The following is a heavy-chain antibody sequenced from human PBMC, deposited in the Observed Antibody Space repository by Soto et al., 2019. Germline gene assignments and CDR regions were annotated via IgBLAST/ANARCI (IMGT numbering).Heavy chain of an antibody. J-gene: IGHJ5*02. CDR2: IAPSGGST. Sequence: GASVKVSCKASGYTFTNFHLHWVRLAPGQGLEWMGMIAPSGGSTSYAQKFQGRVTMTRDTSTSTAYMELSRLRSDDTAVYYCARGITIFGVAPNWFDPWGQGTLVTVSS. D-gene: IGHD3-3*01. CDR1: GYTFTNFH. CDR3: ARGITIFGVAPNWFDP. V-gene: IGHV1-46*01.